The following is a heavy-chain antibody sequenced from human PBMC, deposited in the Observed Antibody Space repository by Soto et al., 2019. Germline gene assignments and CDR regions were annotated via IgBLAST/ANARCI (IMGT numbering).Heavy chain of an antibody. Sequence: RASVKVSCKASGGTFSSYAISWLRQSPGQGLEWMGGIIPIFGTANYAQKFQGRVTITADESTSTAYMELSSLRSEDTAVYYCARDYDSSGYYFDYWGQGTLVTVSS. V-gene: IGHV1-69*13. CDR2: IIPIFGTA. CDR1: GGTFSSYA. J-gene: IGHJ4*02. CDR3: ARDYDSSGYYFDY. D-gene: IGHD3-22*01.